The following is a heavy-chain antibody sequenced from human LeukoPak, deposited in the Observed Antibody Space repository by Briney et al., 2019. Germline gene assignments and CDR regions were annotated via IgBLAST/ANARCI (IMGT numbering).Heavy chain of an antibody. Sequence: GGSLRLSCAASGFTFSVYWMAWVRQAPGKGLEWVANIKEDGTVKHYVDSVKGRLTISRDNAKEPLFLQMNSLRAEDTAVYYCARDRGWNTFDYWGQGTLVTVSS. CDR2: IKEDGTVK. V-gene: IGHV3-7*01. CDR3: ARDRGWNTFDY. J-gene: IGHJ4*02. CDR1: GFTFSVYW. D-gene: IGHD1/OR15-1a*01.